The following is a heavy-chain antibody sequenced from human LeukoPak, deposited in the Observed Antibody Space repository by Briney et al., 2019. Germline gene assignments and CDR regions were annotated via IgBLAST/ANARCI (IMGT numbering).Heavy chain of an antibody. CDR3: AELGITMIGGV. CDR1: GGSISSGGYS. Sequence: SETLSLTCAVSGGSISSGGYSWSWIRQPPGKGLEWIGYIYYSGSTYYNPSLKSRVTMSVDTSKNQFSLKLSSVTAADTAVYYCAELGITMIGGVWGKGTTVTISS. V-gene: IGHV4-30-4*07. J-gene: IGHJ6*04. CDR2: IYYSGST. D-gene: IGHD3-10*02.